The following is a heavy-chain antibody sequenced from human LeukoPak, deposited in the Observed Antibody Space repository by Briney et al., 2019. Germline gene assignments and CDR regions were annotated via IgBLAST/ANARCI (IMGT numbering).Heavy chain of an antibody. D-gene: IGHD2-15*01. Sequence: GGSLRLSCAASGFTFSSYAMSWVRQPPGKGLEWVANIKQDGSEKYYVDSVKGRFTISRDNAKNSLYLQMNSLRAEDTAVYYCARDSGEYCSGGSCYRAGAFDIWGQGTMVTVSS. CDR1: GFTFSSYA. CDR3: ARDSGEYCSGGSCYRAGAFDI. J-gene: IGHJ3*02. CDR2: IKQDGSEK. V-gene: IGHV3-7*01.